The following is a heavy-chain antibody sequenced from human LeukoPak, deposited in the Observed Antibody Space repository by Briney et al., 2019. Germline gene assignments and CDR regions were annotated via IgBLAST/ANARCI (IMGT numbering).Heavy chain of an antibody. CDR1: GYTLTELS. Sequence: GASVKVSCKVSGYTLTELSMHWVRQAPGKGLEWMGGFDPEDGETIYAQKLQGRVTMTEDTSTDTAYMDMSSLRSDDTAVYYCARNLWFGESSDAFDMWGQGTMVTVSS. D-gene: IGHD3-10*01. CDR2: FDPEDGET. CDR3: ARNLWFGESSDAFDM. V-gene: IGHV1-24*01. J-gene: IGHJ3*02.